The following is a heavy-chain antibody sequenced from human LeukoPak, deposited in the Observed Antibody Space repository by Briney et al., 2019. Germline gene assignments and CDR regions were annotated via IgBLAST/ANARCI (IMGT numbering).Heavy chain of an antibody. CDR3: ARGRQDVTMIVVIMTADSYYLDV. D-gene: IGHD3-22*01. V-gene: IGHV4-34*01. CDR1: GGSFSGYY. J-gene: IGHJ6*03. Sequence: SETLSLTCAVYGGSFSGYYWTWIRHTPEKGLEWIGEMNPSGSTNYNPSLKSRVTISVDTSKNQFSLKLSSVTAADTAVYYCARGRQDVTMIVVIMTADSYYLDVWGKGTTVTVS. CDR2: MNPSGST.